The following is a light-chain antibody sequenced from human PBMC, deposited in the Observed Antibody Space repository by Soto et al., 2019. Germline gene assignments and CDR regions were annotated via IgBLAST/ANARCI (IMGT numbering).Light chain of an antibody. Sequence: DIQMTQSPSTLSASVGDRVTITCRASQRITGWLAWYQQKPGKAPKLLIYRASTLKSGVPSRFSGSGSGTEFTLTISSLQPDDFATYYCQQYDTYWTFGQGTKVEIK. CDR1: QRITGW. J-gene: IGKJ1*01. CDR3: QQYDTYWT. V-gene: IGKV1-5*03. CDR2: RAS.